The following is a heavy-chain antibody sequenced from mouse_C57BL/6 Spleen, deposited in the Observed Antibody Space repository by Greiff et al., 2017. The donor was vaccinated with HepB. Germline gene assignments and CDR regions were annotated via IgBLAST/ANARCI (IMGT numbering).Heavy chain of an antibody. J-gene: IGHJ1*03. V-gene: IGHV3-1*01. D-gene: IGHD2-4*01. CDR2: ISYSGST. CDR1: GYSITSGYD. CDR3: AREGDYGWYFDV. Sequence: EVQLQQSGPGMVKPSQSLSLTCTVTGYSITSGYDWHWIRHFPGNKLEWMGYISYSGSTNYNPSLKSRISITHDTSKNHFFLKLNSVTTEDTATYYCAREGDYGWYFDVWGTGTTVTVSS.